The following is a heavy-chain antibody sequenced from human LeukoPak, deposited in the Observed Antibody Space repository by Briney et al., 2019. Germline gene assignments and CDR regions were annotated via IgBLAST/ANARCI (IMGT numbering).Heavy chain of an antibody. J-gene: IGHJ3*02. Sequence: SETLSLTCTVSGVSISSYYWSWIRQPPGKGLEWIGYIYYSGSTNYNPSLKSRVTISVDTSKNQFSLKLTSVTAADTAVYYCARDWSSAGAFDIWGQGTMVTVSS. CDR3: ARDWSSAGAFDI. CDR1: GVSISSYY. CDR2: IYYSGST. V-gene: IGHV4-59*01. D-gene: IGHD6-6*01.